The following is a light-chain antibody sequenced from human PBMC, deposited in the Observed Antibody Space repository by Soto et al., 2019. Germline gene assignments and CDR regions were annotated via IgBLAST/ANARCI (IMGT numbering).Light chain of an antibody. Sequence: EIAMTQSPATLSVSPGERATLSCRASQSVSSNLAWYQQKPGQAPRLLIYGASTRATGIPARFSGSGSGTEFTLTISSLQSEDFAVYYCQQYNNWLSLTFGGGTKVEI. CDR2: GAS. CDR1: QSVSSN. CDR3: QQYNNWLSLT. V-gene: IGKV3D-15*01. J-gene: IGKJ4*01.